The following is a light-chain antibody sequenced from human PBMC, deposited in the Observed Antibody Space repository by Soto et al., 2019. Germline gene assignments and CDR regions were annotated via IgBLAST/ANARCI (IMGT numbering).Light chain of an antibody. J-gene: IGKJ1*01. CDR1: QVIRND. V-gene: IGKV1-6*01. CDR2: AAS. CDR3: LQDYNYPWT. Sequence: ALQMTQSPSSLSASAGDRVTITCRASQVIRNDLGWYQQKPGKAPKLLIYAASSLQSGVPSRFSGSGSGTDFTLTISSLQPEDFANYYCLQDYNYPWTFGQGTKVEIK.